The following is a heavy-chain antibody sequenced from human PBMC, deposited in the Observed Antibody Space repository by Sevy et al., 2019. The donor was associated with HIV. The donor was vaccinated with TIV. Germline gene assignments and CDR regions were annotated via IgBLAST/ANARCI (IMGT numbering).Heavy chain of an antibody. J-gene: IGHJ3*02. D-gene: IGHD3-3*01. CDR1: GFAFSNYYA. V-gene: IGHV3-30*14. Sequence: GGSLRLSCAASGFAFSNYYAMHWVRQAPGKGLEWVALISYDGSDTYYADSVKGRFTVSRDNSKNTLYLQMNSLRAEDTAVYYCSKSGDFWSGYAFDIWGQGTMVTVSS. CDR2: ISYDGSDT. CDR3: SKSGDFWSGYAFDI.